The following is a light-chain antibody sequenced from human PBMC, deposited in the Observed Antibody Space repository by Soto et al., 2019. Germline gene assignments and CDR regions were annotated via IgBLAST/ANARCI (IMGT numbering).Light chain of an antibody. CDR3: RQHNHFPWT. J-gene: IGKJ1*01. CDR1: QGIRKD. V-gene: IGKV1-17*01. CDR2: AAY. Sequence: EIQMTQSPSSLSASVGDTVTITCRASQGIRKDLGWNQQKPGKAPQRLIYAAYNLQGGVPSRLSGSRYGTQVSLTITSLQHEDFATYFFRQHNHFPWTFRQATKGEI.